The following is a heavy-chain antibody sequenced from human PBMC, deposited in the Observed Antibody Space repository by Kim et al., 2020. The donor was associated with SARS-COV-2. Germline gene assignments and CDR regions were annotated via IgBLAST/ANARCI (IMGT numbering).Heavy chain of an antibody. CDR2: INHSGNT. J-gene: IGHJ4*02. CDR1: GGSFGDYY. V-gene: IGHV4-34*01. D-gene: IGHD1-1*01. Sequence: SETLSLTCAVYGGSFGDYYWNWIRQSPGKGLEWIGEINHSGNTNYNPSLKSRAIISVDTSKNQFFLQLSSVTAADTALYFCAKNGIAYNSYFDYWGQGILVTVSS. CDR3: AKNGIAYNSYFDY.